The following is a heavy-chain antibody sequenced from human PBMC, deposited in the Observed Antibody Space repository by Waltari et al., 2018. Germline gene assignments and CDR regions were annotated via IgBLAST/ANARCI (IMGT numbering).Heavy chain of an antibody. V-gene: IGHV4-34*01. J-gene: IGHJ5*01. Sequence: QVHLHQWGAGLVKPSETLSLTCAVIEGSFAGYLWTWVRQCPGKELEWIGEVYFDGYSSYSPSLRSRVTISLDTSKNQFSLQMTSVTAADTAVYFCARGNYHDSPRLDWWGHGNLVTVTS. CDR2: VYFDGYS. D-gene: IGHD3-10*01. CDR1: EGSFAGYL. CDR3: ARGNYHDSPRLDW.